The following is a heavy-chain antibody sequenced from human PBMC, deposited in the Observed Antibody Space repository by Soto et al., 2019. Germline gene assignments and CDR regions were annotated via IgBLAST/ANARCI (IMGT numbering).Heavy chain of an antibody. D-gene: IGHD3-10*01. CDR3: ARMAVRGVITQFDF. CDR2: IYPGDSDT. J-gene: IGHJ4*02. V-gene: IGHV5-51*01. CDR1: GYNFTNYW. Sequence: GESLKISCKASGYNFTNYWIGWVRQMPGKGLEWMGVIYPGDSDTRYGPSFEGQGTISADKSLTTAYLQWSSLRASDTGIYYCARMAVRGVITQFDFWGRGTPVTVSS.